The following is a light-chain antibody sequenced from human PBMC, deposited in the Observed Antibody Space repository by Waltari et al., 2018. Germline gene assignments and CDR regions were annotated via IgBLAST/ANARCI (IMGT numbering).Light chain of an antibody. J-gene: IGKJ1*01. CDR3: QQHNDWPRT. V-gene: IGKV3-15*01. CDR1: QSVSIN. CDR2: NAS. Sequence: EVVMTQSPATLSVSPGERATLSCRASQSVSINLNWYQQRPGQAPRLLIYNASIRATGVPARFSGSGSGTEFTLTISSLQSEDFAVYYCQQHNDWPRTFGPGTKVEIK.